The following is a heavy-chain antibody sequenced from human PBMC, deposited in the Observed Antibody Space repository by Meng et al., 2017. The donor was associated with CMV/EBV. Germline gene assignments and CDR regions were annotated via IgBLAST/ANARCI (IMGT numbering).Heavy chain of an antibody. CDR3: ARETNPYYDFWSGYSGVDAFDI. J-gene: IGHJ3*02. V-gene: IGHV4-38-2*02. D-gene: IGHD3-3*01. CDR2: IYHSGST. CDR1: GYSISSGYY. Sequence: GSLRLSCTVSGYSISSGYYWGWIRQPPGKGLEWIGSIYHSGSTYYNPSLKSRVTISVDTSKNHFSLKLSSVTAADTAVYYCARETNPYYDFWSGYSGVDAFDIWGQGTMVTVSS.